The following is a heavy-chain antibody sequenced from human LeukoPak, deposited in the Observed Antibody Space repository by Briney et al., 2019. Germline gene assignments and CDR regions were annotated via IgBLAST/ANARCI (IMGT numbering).Heavy chain of an antibody. V-gene: IGHV3-30-3*01. J-gene: IGHJ4*02. Sequence: GRSLRHSCAASGFTFSSYAMHWVRQAPGKGLEWVAVISYDGSNKYYADSVKGRFTISRDNSKNTLYLQMNSLRAEDTAVYYCARDYLDTYDSSGYYYVPLGYWGQGTLVTVSS. D-gene: IGHD3-22*01. CDR2: ISYDGSNK. CDR3: ARDYLDTYDSSGYYYVPLGY. CDR1: GFTFSSYA.